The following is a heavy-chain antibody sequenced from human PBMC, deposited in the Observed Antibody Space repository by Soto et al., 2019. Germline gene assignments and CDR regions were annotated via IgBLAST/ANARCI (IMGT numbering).Heavy chain of an antibody. CDR1: GDTFNFYS. Sequence: QVQLVQSGAEVKRPGSSVKVSCKASGDTFNFYSINWVRQAPGVGLEWMGRVNPIVSMSNYAQKFKGRVTMTAEKSTRTAYMELSSMRSEDTAIYYCASSYGAGYRAFDYWGQGALVTVSS. V-gene: IGHV1-69*02. J-gene: IGHJ4*02. CDR3: ASSYGAGYRAFDY. D-gene: IGHD3-10*01. CDR2: VNPIVSMS.